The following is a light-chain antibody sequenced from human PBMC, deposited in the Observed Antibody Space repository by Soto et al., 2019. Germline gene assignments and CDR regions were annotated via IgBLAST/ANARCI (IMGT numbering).Light chain of an antibody. Sequence: EIVMTQSPATLSVSPGERATLSCRASQSIGSTLAWYQQKPGQAPRLLIYAASFRATHFPARFSGSGSGAEVTLTISGLQSADFAVYFCQQYNNWPPLTFGHGTKVEIK. V-gene: IGKV3-15*01. CDR1: QSIGST. J-gene: IGKJ1*01. CDR3: QQYNNWPPLT. CDR2: AAS.